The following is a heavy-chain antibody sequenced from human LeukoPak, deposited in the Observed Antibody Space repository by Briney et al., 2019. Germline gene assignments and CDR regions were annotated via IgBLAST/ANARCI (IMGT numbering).Heavy chain of an antibody. CDR2: IYYSGST. CDR3: TRDSGLGNDAFDV. J-gene: IGHJ3*01. CDR1: GGSISSYY. D-gene: IGHD3-10*01. Sequence: PSETLSLTCTVSGGSISSYYWSWIRQPPGKGLEWIGYIYYSGSTNYNPSLTSRVTISVDTSKNQFSLKLSSVTAADTAVYYCTRDSGLGNDAFDVWGQGTMVTVSS. V-gene: IGHV4-59*01.